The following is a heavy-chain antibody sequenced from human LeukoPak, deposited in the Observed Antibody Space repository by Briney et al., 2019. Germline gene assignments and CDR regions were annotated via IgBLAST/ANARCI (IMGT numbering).Heavy chain of an antibody. V-gene: IGHV3-21*01. CDR3: AMSSARSANFYMDV. Sequence: GGSLRLSCAASGFTFSSYSMNWVRQAPGKGLEWVSSISSSSSYIYYADSVKGRFTISRDNAKNSLYLQMNSLRAEDTAVYYCAMSSARSANFYMDVWGKGTTVTVSS. J-gene: IGHJ6*03. D-gene: IGHD3-22*01. CDR1: GFTFSSYS. CDR2: ISSSSSYI.